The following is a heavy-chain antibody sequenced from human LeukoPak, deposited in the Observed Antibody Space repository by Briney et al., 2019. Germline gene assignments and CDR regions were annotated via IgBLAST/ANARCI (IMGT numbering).Heavy chain of an antibody. Sequence: SETLSLTCTVSGGSISSSSYYWGWIRQPPGKGLEWIGSIYYSGSTYYNPSLKSRVTISVDTSENQFSLKLSSVTAADTAVYYCARDNIVVVAATKAYYFDYWGQGTLVTVSS. CDR2: IYYSGST. CDR1: GGSISSSSYY. D-gene: IGHD2-15*01. V-gene: IGHV4-39*07. CDR3: ARDNIVVVAATKAYYFDY. J-gene: IGHJ4*02.